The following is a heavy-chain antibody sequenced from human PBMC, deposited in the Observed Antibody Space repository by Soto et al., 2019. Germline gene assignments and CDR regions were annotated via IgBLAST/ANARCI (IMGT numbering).Heavy chain of an antibody. V-gene: IGHV4-59*01. CDR2: IYYSGST. CDR1: GVSISSYY. J-gene: IGHJ2*01. Sequence: QVQLQESGPGLVKPSETLSLTCTVSGVSISSYYWSWIRQPPGKGLEWIGYIYYSGSTNYNPSLRSRVTISVDTSMNQFSLKLSSVTAADTAVYYCARGRGGYFDLWGRGTLVTVSS. CDR3: ARGRGGYFDL.